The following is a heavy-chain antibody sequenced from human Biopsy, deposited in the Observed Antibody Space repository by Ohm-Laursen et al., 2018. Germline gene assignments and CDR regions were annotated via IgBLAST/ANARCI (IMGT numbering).Heavy chain of an antibody. CDR3: VRGRAY. V-gene: IGHV3-53*01. Sequence: SLRLSCAASGFTVSTTYMSWVRQAPGKGLEWVSIIYLDVNTYYTDSVKGRFTISRDNSKNALYLQMNSLRPADTAKYYCVRGRAYWGQGTLVTVSS. CDR2: IYLDVNT. CDR1: GFTVSTTY. J-gene: IGHJ4*02.